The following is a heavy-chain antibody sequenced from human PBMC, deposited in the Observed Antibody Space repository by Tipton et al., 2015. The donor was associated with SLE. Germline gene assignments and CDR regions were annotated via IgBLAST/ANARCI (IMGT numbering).Heavy chain of an antibody. V-gene: IGHV4-59*07. CDR2: IFYSGGP. CDR1: GDSISSHY. J-gene: IGHJ3*02. D-gene: IGHD1-26*01. Sequence: TLSLTCTVSGDSISSHYWGWIRQPPGKGLEWIGYIFYSGGPNYNPSLKSRVTISVDTSKIQFSLRLTSVTAADTAVYYCARTLGAIAHTVYDAFDIWGQGKMVTISS. CDR3: ARTLGAIAHTVYDAFDI.